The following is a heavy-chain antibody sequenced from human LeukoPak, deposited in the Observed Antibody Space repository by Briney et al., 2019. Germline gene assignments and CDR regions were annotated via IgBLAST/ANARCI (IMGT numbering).Heavy chain of an antibody. V-gene: IGHV3-30*18. CDR1: GLTFNNYG. J-gene: IGHJ6*02. D-gene: IGHD5-18*01. Sequence: GRSPRLSCAASGLTFNNYGMHWVRQAPGKGLEWVAVISYDGSTKYYADSVKGRFTISRDNSKNTLYLQMNSLRAEDTAVYYCAKGDEYNNGALGGMDVWGQGTTVIVSS. CDR2: ISYDGSTK. CDR3: AKGDEYNNGALGGMDV.